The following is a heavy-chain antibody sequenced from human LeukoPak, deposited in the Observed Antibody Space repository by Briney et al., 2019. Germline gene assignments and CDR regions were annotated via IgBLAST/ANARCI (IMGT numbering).Heavy chain of an antibody. CDR3: ARDPRYYYDSSGPAGY. CDR1: GGSFSSYA. D-gene: IGHD3-22*01. J-gene: IGHJ4*02. V-gene: IGHV1-69*04. Sequence: SVKVSCKASGGSFSSYAISWVRQAPGQGLERMGRIIPIFDIANYAQKFQGRVTITADKSTSTAYMELSSLRSEDTAVYYCARDPRYYYDSSGPAGYWGQGTLVTVSS. CDR2: IIPIFDIA.